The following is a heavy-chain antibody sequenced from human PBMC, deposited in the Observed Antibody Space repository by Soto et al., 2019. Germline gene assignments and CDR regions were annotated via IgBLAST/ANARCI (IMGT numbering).Heavy chain of an antibody. CDR2: ISAYNGNT. V-gene: IGHV1-18*01. Sequence: ASVKVSCKASGYTFTSYGISWVRQAPGQGLERMGWISAYNGNTNYAQKLQGRVTMTTDTPTSTAYMELRSLRSDDTAVYYCAREYCSSTSCYVGAFDIWGQGTMVTVSS. D-gene: IGHD2-2*01. CDR3: AREYCSSTSCYVGAFDI. J-gene: IGHJ3*02. CDR1: GYTFTSYG.